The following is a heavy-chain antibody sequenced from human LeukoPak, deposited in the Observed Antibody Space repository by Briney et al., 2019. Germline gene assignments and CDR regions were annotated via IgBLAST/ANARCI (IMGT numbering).Heavy chain of an antibody. CDR2: ISWNSGSI. CDR3: AKGLGYCSGGSCYPDY. D-gene: IGHD2-15*01. CDR1: GFPFDDYA. Sequence: GRSLRLSCAASGFPFDDYAMHWVRQAPGKGLEWVSGISWNSGSIGYADSVKGRFTISRDNAKNSLYLQMNSLRAEDTALYYCAKGLGYCSGGSCYPDYWGQGTLVTVSS. J-gene: IGHJ4*02. V-gene: IGHV3-9*01.